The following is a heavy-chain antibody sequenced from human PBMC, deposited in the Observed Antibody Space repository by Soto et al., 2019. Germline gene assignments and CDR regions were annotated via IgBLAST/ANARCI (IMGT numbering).Heavy chain of an antibody. V-gene: IGHV4-59*01. CDR3: ARSLHPGAFYYIDV. Sequence: PSETLSLTCTVSGGSISTYYWSWIRQPLGKGLEWIGYIYYSGSTNYNPSLKSRVTISVDTSKNQFSLKLSSVTAADTAVYYCARSLHPGAFYYIDVWGKGTTVTVSS. D-gene: IGHD4-4*01. J-gene: IGHJ6*03. CDR1: GGSISTYY. CDR2: IYYSGST.